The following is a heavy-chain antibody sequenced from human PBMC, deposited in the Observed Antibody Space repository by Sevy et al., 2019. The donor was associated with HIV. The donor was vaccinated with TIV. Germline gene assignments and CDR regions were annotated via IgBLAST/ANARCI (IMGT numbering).Heavy chain of an antibody. J-gene: IGHJ6*02. CDR1: GFTFSTYT. CDR2: ISSSSNYI. D-gene: IGHD3-22*01. Sequence: GGSLRLSCAASGFTFSTYTMNWVRQAPGKGLEWDSSISSSSNYIYYADSMKCRFTISRDNANNSLYLQMNSLRAEDTAVYYCARDIHYDSSGYYYYYGMDVWGQGTTVTVSS. V-gene: IGHV3-21*01. CDR3: ARDIHYDSSGYYYYYGMDV.